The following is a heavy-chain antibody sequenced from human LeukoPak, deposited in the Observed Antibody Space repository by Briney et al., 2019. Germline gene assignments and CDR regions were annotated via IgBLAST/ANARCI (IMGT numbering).Heavy chain of an antibody. CDR1: GFTFSNYP. CDR2: ISYDGSNK. D-gene: IGHD5-12*01. Sequence: PGGSLRLSCADSGFTFSNYPIHWVRQAPGKGLEWVAVISYDGSNKYYADSVKGRFTISRDNSKNTLYLQMNSLRAEDTAVYYCAKDHSGYGGADAFDIWGQGTMVTVSS. CDR3: AKDHSGYGGADAFDI. V-gene: IGHV3-30-3*01. J-gene: IGHJ3*02.